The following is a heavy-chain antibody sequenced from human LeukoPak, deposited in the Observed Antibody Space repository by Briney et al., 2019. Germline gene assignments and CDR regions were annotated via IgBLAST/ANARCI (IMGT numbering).Heavy chain of an antibody. CDR2: ISSSSSYI. J-gene: IGHJ4*02. CDR3: ARGQLYYDSSGFDY. D-gene: IGHD3-22*01. CDR1: GFTFSSYS. Sequence: AGGSLRLSCAASGFTFSSYSMNWVRQAPGKGLEWVSSISSSSSYIYYVDSVKGRFTISRDNAKKSVYLQMNSLRAEDTAVHYCARGQLYYDSSGFDYWGQGTLVTVSS. V-gene: IGHV3-21*01.